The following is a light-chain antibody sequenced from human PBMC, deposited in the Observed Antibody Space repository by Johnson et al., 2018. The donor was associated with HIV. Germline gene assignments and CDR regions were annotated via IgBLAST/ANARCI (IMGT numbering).Light chain of an antibody. CDR1: SSNIGNNY. CDR3: GTWDSRLSAGHV. J-gene: IGLJ1*01. Sequence: QSVLTQPPSVSAAPGQKVTISCSGSSSNIGNNYVSWYQQLPGTAPKLLIYDNNKRPSGIPDRFSGSTSGPSATLGITALQTGDEADYYCGTWDSRLSAGHVFGTGTKVTVL. CDR2: DNN. V-gene: IGLV1-51*01.